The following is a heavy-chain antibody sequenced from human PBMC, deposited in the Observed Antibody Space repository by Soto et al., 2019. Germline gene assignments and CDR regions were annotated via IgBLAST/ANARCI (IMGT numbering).Heavy chain of an antibody. Sequence: GASVKVSCKASGGTFSNHAINWVRQAPGQGLEWMGRIIPIFTTTNYAQNFQGRVTITADESTITAYMELTSLKHDDTAVYYCAREVAADGTFREDVFDIWGQGKMVTVS. D-gene: IGHD6-13*01. V-gene: IGHV1-69*13. CDR2: IIPIFTTT. CDR3: AREVAADGTFREDVFDI. CDR1: GGTFSNHA. J-gene: IGHJ3*02.